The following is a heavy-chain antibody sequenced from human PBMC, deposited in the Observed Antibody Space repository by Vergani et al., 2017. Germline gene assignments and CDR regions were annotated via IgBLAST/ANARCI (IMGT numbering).Heavy chain of an antibody. V-gene: IGHV4-39*01. CDR3: ARGREDNWYFDL. J-gene: IGHJ2*01. D-gene: IGHD3-10*01. Sequence: QLQLQESGPGLVKPSETLSLICTVSGGSINPSSFFWGWIRPSPGKGLVWIGRINYVGRNYYIPSLQNRATVIVDMSKNQFTLNLTSVTAADTAVYYCARGREDNWYFDLWGRGTLVTVSS. CDR2: INYVGRN. CDR1: GGSINPSSFF.